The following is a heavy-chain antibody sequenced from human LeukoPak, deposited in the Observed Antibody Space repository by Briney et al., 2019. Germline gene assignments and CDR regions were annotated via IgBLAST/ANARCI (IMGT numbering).Heavy chain of an antibody. CDR2: TRNKANSYTT. D-gene: IGHD1-14*01. CDR3: AVAPPTLNPPIAP. J-gene: IGHJ5*02. Sequence: PGGSLRLSCAASGFTFGDHYMDWVRQAPGKGLEGVGRTRNKANSYTTEYAASVKGRFTISRDASKTSLYLQMNSLKTEDTAAYYCAVAPPTLNPPIAPWGQGTLVTVSS. V-gene: IGHV3-72*01. CDR1: GFTFGDHY.